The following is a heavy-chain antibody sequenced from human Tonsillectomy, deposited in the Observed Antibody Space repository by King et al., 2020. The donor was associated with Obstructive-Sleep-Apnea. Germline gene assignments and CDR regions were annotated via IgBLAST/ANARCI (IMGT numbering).Heavy chain of an antibody. D-gene: IGHD1-14*01. CDR1: GGSISSSSYY. CDR3: ATLLRGGKYYFDY. J-gene: IGHJ4*02. Sequence: QLQESGPGLVKPSETLSLTCTVSGGSISSSSYYCGWIRQPPGKGLEWSGSIYYSGSTYYNPSLKSRVTISVDTSKNQFSLKLSSVTAADTAVYYCATLLRGGKYYFDYWGQGTLVTVSS. V-gene: IGHV4-39*07. CDR2: IYYSGST.